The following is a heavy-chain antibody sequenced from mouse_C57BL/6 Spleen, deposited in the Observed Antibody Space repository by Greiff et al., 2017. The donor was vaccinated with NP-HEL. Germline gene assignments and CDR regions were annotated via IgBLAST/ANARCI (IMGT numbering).Heavy chain of an antibody. CDR3: ARGLLREAMDY. J-gene: IGHJ4*01. D-gene: IGHD1-1*01. CDR1: GYSITSGYY. CDR2: ISYNGSN. V-gene: IGHV3-6*01. Sequence: DVQLQESGPGLVKPSQSLSLTCSVTGYSITSGYYWNWIRQFPGNKLEWMGYISYNGSNNYNPSLKNRISITRDTSKNQFFLKLNSVTTEDTATYYCARGLLREAMDYWGQGTSVTVSS.